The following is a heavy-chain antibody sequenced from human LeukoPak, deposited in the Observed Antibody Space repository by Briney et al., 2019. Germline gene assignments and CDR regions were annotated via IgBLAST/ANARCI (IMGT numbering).Heavy chain of an antibody. CDR2: IYPVDSDT. V-gene: IGHV5-51*01. CDR1: GYSFTSYW. D-gene: IGHD4-17*01. CDR3: ARLGMTTVTTNRYYYYYMDV. Sequence: GESLKISCKGSGYSFTSYWIGWVRQMPGKGLEWMGIIYPVDSDTRYSPSFQGQVTISADKSISTAYLQWSSLKASDTAMYYCARLGMTTVTTNRYYYYYMDVWGKGTTVTVSS. J-gene: IGHJ6*03.